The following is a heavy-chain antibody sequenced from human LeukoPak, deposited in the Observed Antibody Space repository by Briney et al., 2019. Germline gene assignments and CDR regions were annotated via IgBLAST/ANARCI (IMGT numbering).Heavy chain of an antibody. D-gene: IGHD2/OR15-2a*01. Sequence: PSETLSLTCTVSGGSMNIYNYYWAWIRQSPGKGLEWLGSIYYTGTTYYNPSLDHRVTISVDTSKNQFSLRLSFVTAADTAVYYCARDSIRVQSVRTPGGQDILVTVSS. V-gene: IGHV4-39*07. CDR1: GGSMNIYNYY. CDR2: IYYTGTT. CDR3: ARDSIRVQSVRTP. J-gene: IGHJ1*01.